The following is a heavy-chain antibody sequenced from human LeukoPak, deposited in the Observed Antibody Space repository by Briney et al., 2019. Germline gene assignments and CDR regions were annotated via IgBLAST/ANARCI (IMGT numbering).Heavy chain of an antibody. CDR3: ARESRIRGFDY. CDR1: RYTLTSYG. J-gene: IGHJ4*02. Sequence: ASVKVSCKASRYTLTSYGIRWLRQAPGQGLEWMGWISAYNGNTNYAQKLQGRVTMTTDTSTSTAYMELRSLRSDDTAVYYCARESRIRGFDYWGQGTLVTVSS. V-gene: IGHV1-18*01. D-gene: IGHD2-15*01. CDR2: ISAYNGNT.